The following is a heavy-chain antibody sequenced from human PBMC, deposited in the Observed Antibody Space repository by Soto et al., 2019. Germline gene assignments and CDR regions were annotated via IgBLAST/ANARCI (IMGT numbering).Heavy chain of an antibody. V-gene: IGHV3-23*01. J-gene: IGHJ6*03. CDR2: ISGSGGST. D-gene: IGHD2-15*01. CDR1: GFTFSSYA. CDR3: AKDTYCSGGSCYSFFNYMDV. Sequence: GGSLRLSCAASGFTFSSYAMSWVRQAPGKGLEWVSAISGSGGSTYYADSVKGRFTISRDNSKNTLYLQMNSLRAEDTAVYYCAKDTYCSGGSCYSFFNYMDVWGKGTTVTVSS.